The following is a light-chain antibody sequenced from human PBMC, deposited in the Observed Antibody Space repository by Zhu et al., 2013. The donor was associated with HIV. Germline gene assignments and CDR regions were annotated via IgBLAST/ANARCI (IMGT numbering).Light chain of an antibody. CDR3: LQHNTYPRT. CDR1: QGIRND. Sequence: DVQMSQSPSSLSAFVGDKVTITCRASQGIRNDLGWYQHKPGRAPKRLIYTASTFQSGVPSRFSASGSGTEFTLTITHLQPEDFATYYCLQHNTYPRTFGQGPKVETK. CDR2: TAS. V-gene: IGKV1-17*02. J-gene: IGKJ1*01.